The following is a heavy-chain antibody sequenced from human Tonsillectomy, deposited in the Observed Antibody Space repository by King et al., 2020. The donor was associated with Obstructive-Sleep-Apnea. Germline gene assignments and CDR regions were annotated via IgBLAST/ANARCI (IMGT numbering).Heavy chain of an antibody. Sequence: QLVQSGGGLVQPGGSLRLSCAACGFTCSSFWLTWVRQAPGKGLEWVANIKQDVRWNCYVDSVKGRFTISRDNTKKSLYLQKSSLTAEDTAVYYCARERGSHSFDIWGQGTMVTVSS. CDR1: GFTCSSFW. D-gene: IGHD1-26*01. CDR2: IKQDVRWN. J-gene: IGHJ3*02. CDR3: ARERGSHSFDI. V-gene: IGHV3-7*01.